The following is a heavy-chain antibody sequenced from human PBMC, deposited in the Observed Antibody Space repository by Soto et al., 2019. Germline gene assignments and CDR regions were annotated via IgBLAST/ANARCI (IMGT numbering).Heavy chain of an antibody. D-gene: IGHD5-12*01. Sequence: QVQLQQWGAGLLKPSETLSLTCAVYGGSFSGYYWCWIRQPPGKGLEWIGEINHSGSTNYNPSLKSRVTISVDTSKNQFSLKLSSVTAADTAVYYCARGENAVVATKIYFDYWGQGTLVTVSS. CDR3: ARGENAVVATKIYFDY. V-gene: IGHV4-34*01. CDR1: GGSFSGYY. CDR2: INHSGST. J-gene: IGHJ4*02.